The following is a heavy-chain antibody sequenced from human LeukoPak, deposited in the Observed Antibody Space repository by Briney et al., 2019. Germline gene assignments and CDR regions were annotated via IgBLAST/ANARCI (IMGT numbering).Heavy chain of an antibody. CDR3: AKNPLEVYSSGWYYFDY. CDR1: GFTFSSYA. CDR2: ISGSGGST. D-gene: IGHD6-19*01. J-gene: IGHJ4*02. Sequence: GGSLRLSCAASGFTFSSYAMSWVRQAPGKGLEWVSAISGSGGSTYYADSVKGRFTISRDNSKNTLYLQMNSLRAEDTAVYYCAKNPLEVYSSGWYYFDYWGQGTLVTVSS. V-gene: IGHV3-23*01.